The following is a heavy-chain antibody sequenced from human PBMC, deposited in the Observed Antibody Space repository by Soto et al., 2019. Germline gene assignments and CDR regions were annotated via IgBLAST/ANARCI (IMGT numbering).Heavy chain of an antibody. J-gene: IGHJ6*02. Sequence: SVKVSCSASGGTFSSYAICWVRQAPGQGLEWMGGIIPIFGTANYAQKFQGRVTITADESTSTAYMELSSLRSEDTAVYYCARVVVAASYYYYGMDVWGQGTTVTVS. CDR2: IIPIFGTA. CDR1: GGTFSSYA. D-gene: IGHD2-15*01. CDR3: ARVVVAASYYYYGMDV. V-gene: IGHV1-69*13.